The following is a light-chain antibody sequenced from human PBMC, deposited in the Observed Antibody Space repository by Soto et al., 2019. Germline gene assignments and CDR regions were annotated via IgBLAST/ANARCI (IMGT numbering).Light chain of an antibody. CDR1: QSLLHSNGCNY. V-gene: IGKV2-28*01. CDR3: MQALQTPWT. CDR2: LGS. J-gene: IGKJ1*01. Sequence: DIVMTQSPLSLPVTPGEPASISCRSSQSLLHSNGCNYLDWYLQKPGQSPQLLIYLGSNRASGVPDRFSGSGSGTDFTLKISRVEAEDVGVYYCMQALQTPWTFGQGTKVEIK.